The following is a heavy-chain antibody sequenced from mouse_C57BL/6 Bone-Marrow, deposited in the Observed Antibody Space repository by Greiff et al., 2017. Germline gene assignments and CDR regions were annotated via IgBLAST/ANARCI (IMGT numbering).Heavy chain of an antibody. J-gene: IGHJ3*01. D-gene: IGHD4-1*01. Sequence: QVQLKQSGAELVKPGASVKLSCKASGYTFTSYWMHWVKQRPGQGLEWIGMIHPNSGSTNYNEKFKSKATLTVDKSYRTAYMQLSSLTSEDSAVYYWAREDWPWCAYWGQGTLVTVSA. CDR2: IHPNSGST. CDR3: AREDWPWCAY. CDR1: GYTFTSYW. V-gene: IGHV1-64*01.